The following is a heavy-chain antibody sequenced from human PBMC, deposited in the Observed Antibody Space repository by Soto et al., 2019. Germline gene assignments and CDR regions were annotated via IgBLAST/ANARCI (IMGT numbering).Heavy chain of an antibody. Sequence: SVKVSCKASGGTFSSYAISWVRQAPGQGLEWMGGIIPIFGTANYAQKFQGRVTITADESTSTAYMELSSLRSEDTAVYYCASDTRIAVAVNTNYYYYYGMDVWGQGTTVTVSS. CDR2: IIPIFGTA. V-gene: IGHV1-69*13. J-gene: IGHJ6*02. CDR3: ASDTRIAVAVNTNYYYYYGMDV. CDR1: GGTFSSYA. D-gene: IGHD6-19*01.